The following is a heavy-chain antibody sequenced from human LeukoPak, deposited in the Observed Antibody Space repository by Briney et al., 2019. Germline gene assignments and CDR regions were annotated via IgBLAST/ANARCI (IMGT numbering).Heavy chain of an antibody. D-gene: IGHD3-10*01. V-gene: IGHV3-7*01. CDR2: IKQDGSEK. CDR1: RFTFSSYW. Sequence: GGSLRLSCSASRFTFSSYWMNWVRQAPGKGLEWVANIKQDGSEKYYVDSVKGRFTISRDNAKNSLYLQMNSLRAEDTAVYYCAREFAQDSGAFDIWGQGTMVTVSS. CDR3: AREFAQDSGAFDI. J-gene: IGHJ3*02.